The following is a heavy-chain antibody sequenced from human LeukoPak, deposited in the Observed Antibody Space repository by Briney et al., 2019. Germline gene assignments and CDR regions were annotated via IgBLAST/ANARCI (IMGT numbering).Heavy chain of an antibody. CDR1: GFTFSSYS. D-gene: IGHD6-13*01. CDR2: ISSSSSYI. Sequence: GGSLRLSCAASGFTFSSYSMNWVRQAPGKGLEWVSSISSSSSYIYYADSVKGRFTISRDDAKNSLYLQMNSLRAEDTAVYYCARSGSWYYYFDYWGQGTLVTVSS. J-gene: IGHJ4*02. CDR3: ARSGSWYYYFDY. V-gene: IGHV3-21*01.